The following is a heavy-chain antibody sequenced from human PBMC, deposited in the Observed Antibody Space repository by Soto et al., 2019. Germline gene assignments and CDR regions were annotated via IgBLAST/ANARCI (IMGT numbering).Heavy chain of an antibody. Sequence: ASVKVSCKASGYTFTNYAVHWVRQAPGQRLEWMGWINAGNGNTRFSQNLQGRVTITRDTSARTVYMELSSLRSEDTAVYYCARGHLAVVPVASWFYYMDVWRKGTTVTVSS. D-gene: IGHD2-2*01. CDR1: GYTFTNYA. CDR2: INAGNGNT. CDR3: ARGHLAVVPVASWFYYMDV. V-gene: IGHV1-3*01. J-gene: IGHJ6*03.